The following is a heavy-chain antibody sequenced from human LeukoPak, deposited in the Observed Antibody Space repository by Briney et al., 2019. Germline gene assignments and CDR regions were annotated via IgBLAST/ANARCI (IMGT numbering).Heavy chain of an antibody. V-gene: IGHV1-2*02. J-gene: IGHJ5*02. CDR2: INPNSGGT. CDR3: ARDSHYDSSGYYYGPSNWFDP. Sequence: ASVKVSCKASGYTFTGYYMHWVRQAPGQGLEWMGWINPNSGGTNYAQKFQGRVTMTRDASISTAYMELSRLRSDDTAVYYCARDSHYDSSGYYYGPSNWFDPWGQETLVTVSS. D-gene: IGHD3-22*01. CDR1: GYTFTGYY.